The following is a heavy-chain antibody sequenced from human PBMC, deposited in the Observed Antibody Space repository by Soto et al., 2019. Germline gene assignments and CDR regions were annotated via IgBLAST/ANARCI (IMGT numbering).Heavy chain of an antibody. CDR1: GYTFTSYG. CDR3: ARRPQPDANISGGFYVSAQGSLFDY. V-gene: IGHV1-18*01. CDR2: ISAYNGNT. D-gene: IGHD6-19*01. Sequence: ASVKVSCKASGYTFTSYGISWVRQAPGQGLEWMGWISAYNGNTNYAQKLQGRVTMTTDTSTSTAYMELRSLRSDDTAVYYCARRPQPDANISGGFYVSAQGSLFDYWGQGTLVTVSS. J-gene: IGHJ4*02.